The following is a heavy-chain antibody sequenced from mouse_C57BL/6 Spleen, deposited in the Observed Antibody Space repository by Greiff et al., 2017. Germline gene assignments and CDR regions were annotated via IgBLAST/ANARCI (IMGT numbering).Heavy chain of an antibody. CDR2: INPSTGGT. Sequence: EVQLQQSGPELVKPGASVKISCKASGYSFTGYYMNWVKQSPEKSLEWIGEINPSTGGTTYNQKFKAKATLTVDKSSSTAYMQLKSLTSEDSAVYYCARQGQLRSQTFFDYWGQGTTLTVSS. D-gene: IGHD3-2*02. CDR3: ARQGQLRSQTFFDY. J-gene: IGHJ2*01. V-gene: IGHV1-42*01. CDR1: GYSFTGYY.